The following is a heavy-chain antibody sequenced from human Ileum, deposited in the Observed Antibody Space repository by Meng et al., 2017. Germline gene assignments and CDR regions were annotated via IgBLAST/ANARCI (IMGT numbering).Heavy chain of an antibody. Sequence: QGQLRGLGQGFVEPSGTLSPHCTASGGSISSSSYCSWVRQAPGKRLEWIGQIYLAGSPNYNPSLESRVTISVDKSKNQFSLRLTSVTAADTAIFYCVRHGGKYFDSWGQGTLVTVSS. V-gene: IGHV4-4*02. D-gene: IGHD2-15*01. CDR1: GGSISSSSY. CDR2: IYLAGSP. CDR3: VRHGGKYFDS. J-gene: IGHJ4*02.